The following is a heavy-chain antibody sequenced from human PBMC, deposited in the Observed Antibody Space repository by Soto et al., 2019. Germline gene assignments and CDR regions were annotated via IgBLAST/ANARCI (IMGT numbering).Heavy chain of an antibody. CDR1: GGSITSCH. CDR3: ARDMHAGFTHYFDS. D-gene: IGHD2-2*01. J-gene: IGHJ4*02. V-gene: IGHV4-59*01. CDR2: TSYTGNR. Sequence: SETLSLTCIVSGGSITSCHWSWTRQFTGKGLEWIAYTSYTGNRNYNPSLQRRATISMDTSENQLYLELTSMTAADTAVYYCARDMHAGFTHYFDSWGQGTLVSVCS.